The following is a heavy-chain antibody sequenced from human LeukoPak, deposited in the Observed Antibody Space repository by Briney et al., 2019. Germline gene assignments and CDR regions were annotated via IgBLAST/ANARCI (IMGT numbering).Heavy chain of an antibody. Sequence: SETLSLTCTVSGGSISSGPYYWSWIRQPAGKGLEWIGRIYTSGSTNYNPSLKSRVTISLDTSKNQFSLKLSSVTAADTAVYYCARGGWFGESPFGYWGQGTLVTVSS. D-gene: IGHD3-10*01. CDR1: GGSISSGPYY. CDR2: IYTSGST. CDR3: ARGGWFGESPFGY. J-gene: IGHJ4*02. V-gene: IGHV4-61*02.